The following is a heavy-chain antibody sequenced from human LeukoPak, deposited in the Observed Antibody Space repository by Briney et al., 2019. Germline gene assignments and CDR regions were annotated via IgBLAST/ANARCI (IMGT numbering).Heavy chain of an antibody. Sequence: GGSLRLSCAASGFTFSSYAMHWVRQAPGKGLEWVAVISCDGSNKYYADSVKGRFTISRDNSKNTLYLQMNSLRAEDTAVYYCARAYAVHYFDYWGQGTLVTVSS. D-gene: IGHD2-21*01. CDR2: ISCDGSNK. V-gene: IGHV3-30-3*01. CDR1: GFTFSSYA. CDR3: ARAYAVHYFDY. J-gene: IGHJ4*02.